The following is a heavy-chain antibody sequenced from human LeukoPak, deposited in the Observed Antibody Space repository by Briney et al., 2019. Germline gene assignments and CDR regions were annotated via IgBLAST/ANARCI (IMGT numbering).Heavy chain of an antibody. Sequence: GGSLRLSCAASGFTFSNYALSWVRQAPGKGLEWVSVIYSGGSTYYADSVKGRFTISRDNSKNTVYLQTSSLRAEDSAVYYCARSSGDYLTFDYWGQGTLVTVSS. CDR1: GFTFSNYA. D-gene: IGHD1-26*01. V-gene: IGHV3-23*03. J-gene: IGHJ4*02. CDR2: IYSGGST. CDR3: ARSSGDYLTFDY.